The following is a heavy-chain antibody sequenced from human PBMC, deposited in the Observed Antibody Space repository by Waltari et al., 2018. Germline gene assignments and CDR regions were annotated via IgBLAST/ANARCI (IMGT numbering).Heavy chain of an antibody. CDR1: GGSFSGYS. V-gene: IGHV4-34*01. J-gene: IGHJ5*02. CDR3: ARGPLRSWFDP. Sequence: QVQLQQWGAGLLKPSETLSLTCAVYGGSFSGYSWNWIRQPPGKGLEWIGEIDHSGSANYNPSLKRRVTMSIDTSKNHFSLKLSSVTAADTGVYYCARGPLRSWFDPWGQGTLVTVST. CDR2: IDHSGSA.